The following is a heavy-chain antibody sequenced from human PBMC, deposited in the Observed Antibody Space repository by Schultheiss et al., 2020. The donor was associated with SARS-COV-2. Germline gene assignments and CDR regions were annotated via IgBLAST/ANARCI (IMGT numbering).Heavy chain of an antibody. D-gene: IGHD3-9*01. CDR1: GGSFSSYY. CDR2: IDYSGST. Sequence: SQTLSLTCTVSGGSFSSYYWSWIRQPPGKGLEWIGDIDYSGSTNYNPSLKSRVTISVDTSKNQFSLKLTSVTAADTAVYYCARSDILTGYYGYFDYWGQGILVTVSS. V-gene: IGHV4-59*08. J-gene: IGHJ4*02. CDR3: ARSDILTGYYGYFDY.